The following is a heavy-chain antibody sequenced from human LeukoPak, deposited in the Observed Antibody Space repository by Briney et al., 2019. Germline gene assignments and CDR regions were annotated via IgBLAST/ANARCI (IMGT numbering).Heavy chain of an antibody. J-gene: IGHJ5*01. V-gene: IGHV3-23*01. CDR2: ISDSGGIA. CDR3: AKDGGVNWGNWFDS. Sequence: GGSLRLSCAASGLTFSNYGMSGVRQAPGQGLEWVSTISDSGGIAYYADSVKGRFTISRDNSRSTLYLQLNSPRAEDTAEYYCAKDGGVNWGNWFDSWGQGTLVTVSS. D-gene: IGHD3-16*01. CDR1: GLTFSNYG.